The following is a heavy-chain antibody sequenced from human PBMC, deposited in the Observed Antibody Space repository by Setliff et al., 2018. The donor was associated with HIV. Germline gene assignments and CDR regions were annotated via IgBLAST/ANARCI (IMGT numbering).Heavy chain of an antibody. J-gene: IGHJ4*02. D-gene: IGHD6-13*01. CDR1: GGSISSGNSY. Sequence: SETLSLTCTVSGGSISSGNSYWSWIRQPAVKGLEWIGHIYTSGNTNYNPSIKSRVTISIDTSKNQLSLKLTSVTAADTAVYSCAREDALTQQFDSWGQGTLVTVSS. CDR2: IYTSGNT. V-gene: IGHV4-61*09. CDR3: AREDALTQQFDS.